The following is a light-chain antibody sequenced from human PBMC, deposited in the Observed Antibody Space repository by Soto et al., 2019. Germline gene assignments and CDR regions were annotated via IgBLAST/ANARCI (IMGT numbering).Light chain of an antibody. Sequence: DIQMTKSPSTLSASVGDRVTITCRASQSISSWLAWYQQKPGKAPKLLIYKASSLESGVPSRFSGSGSGTEFTPTISSLQPDDFATYYCQQYNSYPWTFGQGTKVEIK. J-gene: IGKJ1*01. CDR2: KAS. CDR1: QSISSW. CDR3: QQYNSYPWT. V-gene: IGKV1-5*03.